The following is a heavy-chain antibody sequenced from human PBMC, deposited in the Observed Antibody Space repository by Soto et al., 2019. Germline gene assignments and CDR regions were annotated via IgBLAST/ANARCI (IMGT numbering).Heavy chain of an antibody. CDR3: ARDLGGTSSWYNGMDV. J-gene: IGHJ6*02. V-gene: IGHV3-33*01. CDR1: GFTFSSYG. D-gene: IGHD2-15*01. CDR2: IWYDGSNK. Sequence: QVQLVESGGCVVQPGRSLRLSCAASGFTFSSYGMHWVRQAPGKGLEWVAVIWYDGSNKYYADSVKGRFTISRDNSKNTLYLQMNSLRAEDTAVYYCARDLGGTSSWYNGMDVSGQGTTVTVSS.